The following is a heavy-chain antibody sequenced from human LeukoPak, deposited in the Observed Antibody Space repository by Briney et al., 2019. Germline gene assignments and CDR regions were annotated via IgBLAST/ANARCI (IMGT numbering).Heavy chain of an antibody. CDR3: VRAYSRGYSDDFDY. V-gene: IGHV3-11*01. CDR2: ISGDNGSI. D-gene: IGHD6-25*01. Sequence: GGSLRLSCAASGFTFSDYYMSWFRQAPGKRLEWLSYISGDNGSIYYADSVRGRFTISRDNAKNSLYLQVNSLRGEDTAVYYCVRAYSRGYSDDFDYWSQGTLVTVSS. CDR1: GFTFSDYY. J-gene: IGHJ4*02.